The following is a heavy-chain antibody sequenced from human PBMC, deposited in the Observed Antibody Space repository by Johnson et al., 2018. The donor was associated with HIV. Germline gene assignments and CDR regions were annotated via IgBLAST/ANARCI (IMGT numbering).Heavy chain of an antibody. CDR2: ISYAGSKK. V-gene: IGHV3-30*04. J-gene: IGHJ3*02. Sequence: QVQLVESGGGVVQPGRSLRLSCAASGFTFRSYPMHWVRQAPGTGLEWVAFISYAGSKKFYADSVKGRFTISRDNSKNTLYLQMNSLRPEDTAVYYCARLPSGYSRDAFDIWGQGTMVAVSS. CDR1: GFTFRSYP. D-gene: IGHD5-18*01. CDR3: ARLPSGYSRDAFDI.